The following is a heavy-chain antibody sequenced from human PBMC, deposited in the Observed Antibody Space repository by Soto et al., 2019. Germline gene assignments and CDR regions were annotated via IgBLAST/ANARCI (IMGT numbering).Heavy chain of an antibody. V-gene: IGHV1-8*01. J-gene: IGHJ6*03. CDR2: MNPNSGNT. CDR3: ARVKIRDYDFWSGYSPYYYYYYMDV. D-gene: IGHD3-3*01. Sequence: ASVKVSCKASGYTFTSYYINWVRQATGQGLEWMGWMNPNSGNTGYAQKFQGRVTMTRNTSISTAYMELSSLRSEDTAVYYCARVKIRDYDFWSGYSPYYYYYYMDVWGKGTTVTVSS. CDR1: GYTFTSYY.